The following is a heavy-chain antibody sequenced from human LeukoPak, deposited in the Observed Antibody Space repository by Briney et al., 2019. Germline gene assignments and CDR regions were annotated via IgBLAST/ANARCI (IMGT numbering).Heavy chain of an antibody. CDR3: ARVLKYSCDSSGYYGGGLDY. CDR1: GFTFSSYA. CDR2: ISYDGSNN. Sequence: GRSLRLSCAASGFTFSSYAMHWVRQAPGKGLEGVAVISYDGSNNYYADSVKGRFTISRDNSKNTLYLQMNSMRAEDTAVYYCARVLKYSCDSSGYYGGGLDYWGQGTLVTVSS. V-gene: IGHV3-30-3*01. D-gene: IGHD3-22*01. J-gene: IGHJ4*02.